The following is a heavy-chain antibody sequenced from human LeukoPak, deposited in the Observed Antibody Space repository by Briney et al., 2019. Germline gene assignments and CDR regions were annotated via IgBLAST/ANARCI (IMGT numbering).Heavy chain of an antibody. Sequence: GGSLRLSCAASGFTFSAYGMHWVRQAPGKGLEWVAFIRYDGSNKYYADSVKGRFTISRDNSKNTVYLQMNSLRTEDTAVYYCARAKPKNMVRGLIMRRESRYYFDYWGQGTLVTVSS. D-gene: IGHD3-10*01. CDR2: IRYDGSNK. CDR1: GFTFSAYG. J-gene: IGHJ4*02. CDR3: ARAKPKNMVRGLIMRRESRYYFDY. V-gene: IGHV3-30*02.